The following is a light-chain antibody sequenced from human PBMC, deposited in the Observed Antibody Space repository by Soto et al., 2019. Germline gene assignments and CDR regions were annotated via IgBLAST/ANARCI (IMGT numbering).Light chain of an antibody. CDR2: AAS. CDR1: QGIGNY. V-gene: IGKV1-39*01. CDR3: QQSYST. Sequence: DIQMTQSPSSLSASIVDRVTITCRASQGIGNYLAWYQQKPGKVPKLLIYAASSLQSGVPSRFSGSGSGTDFTLTISSLQPEDFATYYCQQSYSTFGQGTRLEIK. J-gene: IGKJ5*01.